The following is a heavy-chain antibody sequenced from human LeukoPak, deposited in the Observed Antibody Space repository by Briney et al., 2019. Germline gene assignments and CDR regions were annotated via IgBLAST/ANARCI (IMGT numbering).Heavy chain of an antibody. V-gene: IGHV4-4*07. J-gene: IGHJ4*02. CDR2: IYTSGST. Sequence: PSDTLSLMRTVSGGSISRYLWLWLRHPAEKGLEWFGRIYTSGSTNYNTSLKSRVTMSVDTSKNQFSLKLSSVTAADTAVYYCARSVDTAMAFDYWGQGTLVTVSS. CDR1: GGSISRYL. D-gene: IGHD5-18*01. CDR3: ARSVDTAMAFDY.